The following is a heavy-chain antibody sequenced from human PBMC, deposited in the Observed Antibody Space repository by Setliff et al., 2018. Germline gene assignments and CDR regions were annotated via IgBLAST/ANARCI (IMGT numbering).Heavy chain of an antibody. CDR2: ISAYNDNT. D-gene: IGHD3-22*01. CDR1: GYMFRSYG. CDR3: ARINFYVSSGYYYAPDY. V-gene: IGHV1-18*01. J-gene: IGHJ4*02. Sequence: ASVKVSCKASGYMFRSYGINWIRQAPGQGPEWMGWISAYNDNTNSAEKFQDRITITADTSTSTGYMEVRSLTSDDTAIYYCARINFYVSSGYYYAPDYWGPGTLVTVSS.